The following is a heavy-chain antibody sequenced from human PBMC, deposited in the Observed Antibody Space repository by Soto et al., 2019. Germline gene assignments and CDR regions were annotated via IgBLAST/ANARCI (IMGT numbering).Heavy chain of an antibody. J-gene: IGHJ4*02. Sequence: EVQLVESGGGLVQPGGSLRLSCAASGFTFSSYEMNWVRQAPGKGLEWVSYISSSGSTIYYADSVKGRFTISRDNAKNSLYLQMDSLRAEDTAVYYCSSLVVTASVKPYYFDYLGQGTLVTVSS. CDR1: GFTFSSYE. V-gene: IGHV3-48*03. CDR2: ISSSGSTI. D-gene: IGHD2-21*02. CDR3: SSLVVTASVKPYYFDY.